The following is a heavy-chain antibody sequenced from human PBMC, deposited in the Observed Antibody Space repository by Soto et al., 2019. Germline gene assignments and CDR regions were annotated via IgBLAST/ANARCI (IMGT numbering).Heavy chain of an antibody. CDR2: VYNSGTT. CDR3: ARVDWNYACDY. CDR1: GGSTSTGGYY. Sequence: PSETLSLTCTVSGGSTSTGGYYWCWIRHYPGKALEWIGYVYNSGTTFYNPSLKSRLTISVDTSKNQFSLKLSSVTAADTAVYYCARVDWNYACDYWGQGTLVTVSS. J-gene: IGHJ4*02. D-gene: IGHD1-7*01. V-gene: IGHV4-31*03.